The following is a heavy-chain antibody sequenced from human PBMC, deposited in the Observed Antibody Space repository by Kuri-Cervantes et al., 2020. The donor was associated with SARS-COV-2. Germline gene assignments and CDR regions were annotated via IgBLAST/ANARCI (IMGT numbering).Heavy chain of an antibody. CDR3: ARAGSSGWYWFDP. Sequence: GESLKISCAASGFTFSTYSMNWVRQAPGKGLEWVSSISSSSSYIYDADSVKGRFTISRDNAKNSLYLQMNSLRAEDTAVYYCARAGSSGWYWFDPWGQGTLVTVSS. CDR2: ISSSSSYI. CDR1: GFTFSTYS. V-gene: IGHV3-21*01. D-gene: IGHD6-19*01. J-gene: IGHJ5*02.